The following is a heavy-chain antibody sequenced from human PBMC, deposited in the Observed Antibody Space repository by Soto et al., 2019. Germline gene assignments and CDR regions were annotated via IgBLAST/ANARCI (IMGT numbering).Heavy chain of an antibody. Sequence: GGSLRLSCEASGFTFSSYGLNWLRQAPGKGPEWVSFISSSSSTIYYGDSVKGRFTVSRDNAKNSMYLQMNSLRDEDTAVYDCASGLTGTTRYYYGIDVWSQGTTVTVSS. J-gene: IGHJ6*02. CDR2: ISSSSSTI. CDR1: GFTFSSYG. V-gene: IGHV3-48*02. D-gene: IGHD1-7*01. CDR3: ASGLTGTTRYYYGIDV.